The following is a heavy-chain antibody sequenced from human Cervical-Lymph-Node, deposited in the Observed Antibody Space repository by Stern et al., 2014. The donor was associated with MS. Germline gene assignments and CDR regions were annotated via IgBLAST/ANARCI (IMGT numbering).Heavy chain of an antibody. V-gene: IGHV4-59*01. Sequence: QVQLQESGPGLVKPSETLSLTCTVSGGSFNNYYWIWIRQPPGKGLEWIWYIYPDGSTKYNPSLKSRVTISLHTSKKQFSLRLTSVTAADTAVYYCARVDDCSGGTCFSTSWFDPWGQGTLVTVSS. D-gene: IGHD2-15*01. CDR2: IYPDGST. CDR1: GGSFNNYY. CDR3: ARVDDCSGGTCFSTSWFDP. J-gene: IGHJ5*02.